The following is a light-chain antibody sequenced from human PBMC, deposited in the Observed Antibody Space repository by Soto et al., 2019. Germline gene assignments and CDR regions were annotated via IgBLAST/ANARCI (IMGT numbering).Light chain of an antibody. J-gene: IGKJ1*01. CDR2: AAS. V-gene: IGKV3-15*01. Sequence: EIVMTQSPATLSVSPGERDTLSCRASQSVGSDLAWYQQKPGQAPSLLIYAASTRATGIPARFSGSGSGTEFTLTISSLQSEDFAVYYCQQYNNWPPTFGQGTKVEIK. CDR3: QQYNNWPPT. CDR1: QSVGSD.